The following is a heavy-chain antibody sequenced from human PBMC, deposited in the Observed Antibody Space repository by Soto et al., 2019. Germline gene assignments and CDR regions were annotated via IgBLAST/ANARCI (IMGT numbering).Heavy chain of an antibody. CDR1: GGTFSSYA. Sequence: PVKVSCKASGGTFSSYAISWVRQAPGQGLEWMGGISPIFGTANYAQKFQGRVTITADESTSTAYMELSSLRSEDTAVYYCVRDPDDSSGYYVGYAFDIWGQGTMVTVSS. V-gene: IGHV1-69*13. CDR3: VRDPDDSSGYYVGYAFDI. CDR2: ISPIFGTA. J-gene: IGHJ3*02. D-gene: IGHD3-22*01.